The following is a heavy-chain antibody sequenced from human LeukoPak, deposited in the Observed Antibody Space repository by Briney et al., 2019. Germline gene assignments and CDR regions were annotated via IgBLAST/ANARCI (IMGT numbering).Heavy chain of an antibody. CDR1: GGSISSYY. Sequence: SETLSLTCTVSGGSISSYYWSWIRQPPGKGLEWIGYIYYSGGTNYNPSLKSRVTISVDTSKNQFSLKLSSVTAADTAVYYCARGDIVVVPAARPPYYYYYMDVWGKGATVTVSS. V-gene: IGHV4-59*01. D-gene: IGHD2-2*01. CDR3: ARGDIVVVPAARPPYYYYYMDV. J-gene: IGHJ6*03. CDR2: IYYSGGT.